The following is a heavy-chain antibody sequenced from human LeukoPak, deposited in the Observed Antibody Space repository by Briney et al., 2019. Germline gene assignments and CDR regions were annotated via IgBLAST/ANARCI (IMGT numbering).Heavy chain of an antibody. CDR2: MNPNSGDT. D-gene: IGHD6-13*01. CDR1: GGTFSSYA. CDR3: ARGLAAAGTGY. J-gene: IGHJ4*02. V-gene: IGHV1-8*02. Sequence: ASVKVSCKASGGTFSSYAINWVRQAPEQGLEWMGWMNPNSGDTGYAQKFQGRVTMTRDTSISTAYMEVSSLRSEDTAVYYCARGLAAAGTGYWGQGTLVTVSS.